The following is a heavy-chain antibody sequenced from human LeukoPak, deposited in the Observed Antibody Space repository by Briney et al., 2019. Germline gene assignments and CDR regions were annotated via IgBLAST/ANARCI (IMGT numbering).Heavy chain of an antibody. J-gene: IGHJ5*02. CDR1: GDTFSSYG. Sequence: ASVKVSCRTSGDTFSSYGISWVRQAPGQGLEWMGRIIPIVGSTNYAEKLQGRVTTTADNSTSTVYMELSSLRSEDTAVYYCARIESITGTTGDWFDPWGQGTLVTVSS. D-gene: IGHD1-7*01. V-gene: IGHV1-69*04. CDR2: IIPIVGST. CDR3: ARIESITGTTGDWFDP.